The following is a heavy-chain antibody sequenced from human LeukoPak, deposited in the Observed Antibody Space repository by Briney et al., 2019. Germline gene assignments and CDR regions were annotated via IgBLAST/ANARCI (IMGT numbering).Heavy chain of an antibody. J-gene: IGHJ5*02. CDR2: IYTSGST. D-gene: IGHD3-10*01. V-gene: IGHV4-4*07. Sequence: SETLSLTCIVSGGSISSYYWSWIRQPAGRGLEWIGRIYTSGSTNYNPSLKSRVTMSVDTSKNQFSLKLSSVTAADTAVYYCARQFYGSGSYNWFDPWGQGTLVTVSS. CDR3: ARQFYGSGSYNWFDP. CDR1: GGSISSYY.